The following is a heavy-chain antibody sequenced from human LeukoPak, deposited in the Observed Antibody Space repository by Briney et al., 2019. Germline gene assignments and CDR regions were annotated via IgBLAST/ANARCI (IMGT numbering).Heavy chain of an antibody. V-gene: IGHV3-13*01. CDR2: IGTAGDT. Sequence: PGGSLRLSCAASGFTFSSYDMHWVRQAPGKGLEWVSAIGTAGDTYYPGSVKGRFTISRENAKNSLYLQMNSLRAGDTAVYYCARVAGTNAFDIWGQGRMVTVSS. D-gene: IGHD6-19*01. CDR3: ARVAGTNAFDI. J-gene: IGHJ3*02. CDR1: GFTFSSYD.